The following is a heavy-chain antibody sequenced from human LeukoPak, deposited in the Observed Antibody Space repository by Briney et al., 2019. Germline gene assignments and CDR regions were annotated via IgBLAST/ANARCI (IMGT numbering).Heavy chain of an antibody. D-gene: IGHD3-22*01. Sequence: GGSLRLSCAASGFTFSSYAMSWVRQAPGKGLEWVSYISSRSTTIYYAGSVKGRFTISRDNAKNSLYLQMNSLRDEDTAVYYCARVPYYYDSSAYIAFDIWGQGTMVTVSS. V-gene: IGHV3-48*02. CDR3: ARVPYYYDSSAYIAFDI. CDR1: GFTFSSYA. J-gene: IGHJ3*02. CDR2: ISSRSTTI.